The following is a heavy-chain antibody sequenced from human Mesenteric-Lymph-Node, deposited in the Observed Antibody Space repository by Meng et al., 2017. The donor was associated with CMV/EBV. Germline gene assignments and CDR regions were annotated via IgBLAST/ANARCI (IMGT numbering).Heavy chain of an antibody. J-gene: IGHJ4*02. CDR3: ARVYGSVHFDY. Sequence: SCNASVYPFTTYFMHWVRQAPGHGLEWMGMINPSDGSTTYAQKFQDRVTMTRDTSTTTVYMELSSLRSEDTAVYYCARVYGSVHFDYWGQGTLVTVSS. V-gene: IGHV1-46*01. D-gene: IGHD3-10*01. CDR1: VYPFTTYF. CDR2: INPSDGST.